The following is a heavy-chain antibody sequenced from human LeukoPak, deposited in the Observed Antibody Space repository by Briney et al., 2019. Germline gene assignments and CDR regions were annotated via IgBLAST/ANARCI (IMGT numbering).Heavy chain of an antibody. D-gene: IGHD4-17*01. CDR1: GGTFSSYA. Sequence: SVKVSCKASGGTFSSYAISWVRQAPGQGLEWMGGIIPIFGTANYAQKFQGRVTITTDESTSTAYMELSSLRSEDTAVYYCARAPNYGDYGWYFDLWGRGSLVTVSS. V-gene: IGHV1-69*05. CDR2: IIPIFGTA. J-gene: IGHJ2*01. CDR3: ARAPNYGDYGWYFDL.